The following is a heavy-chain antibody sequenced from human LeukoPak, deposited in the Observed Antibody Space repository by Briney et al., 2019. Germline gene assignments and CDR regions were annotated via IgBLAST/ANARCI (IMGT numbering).Heavy chain of an antibody. V-gene: IGHV3-74*01. D-gene: IGHD3-9*01. CDR2: ISSDGTNA. J-gene: IGHJ4*02. CDR1: GFTFSTYW. Sequence: PGGSLRLSCAASGFTFSTYWMHWVRQVPEKGLVWVSRISSDGTNANYADSVKGRFTISRDNTKKTLYLQMNSLRAEDTAVYYCATAGVLPYFDWLFGTDHWGQGTLVIVSS. CDR3: ATAGVLPYFDWLFGTDH.